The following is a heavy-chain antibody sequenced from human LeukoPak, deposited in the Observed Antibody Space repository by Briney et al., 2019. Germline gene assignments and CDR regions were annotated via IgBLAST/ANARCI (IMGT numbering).Heavy chain of an antibody. J-gene: IGHJ4*02. CDR3: ARGALSESYPYYFDY. CDR2: IYSGGST. CDR1: GLSFGAHA. V-gene: IGHV3-53*01. Sequence: GGSLRLSCAASGLSFGAHAMHWVRQAPGKGLEWVSVIYSGGSTYYADSVKGRFTISRDNSKNTLYLQMNSLRAEDTAVYYCARGALSESYPYYFDYWGQGTLVTVSS. D-gene: IGHD1-26*01.